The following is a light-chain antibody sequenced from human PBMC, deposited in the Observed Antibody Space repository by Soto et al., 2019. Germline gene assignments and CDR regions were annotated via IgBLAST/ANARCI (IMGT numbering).Light chain of an antibody. V-gene: IGKV3-20*01. J-gene: IGKJ1*01. Sequence: EIVLTQSPGTLSLSPGERATLSCRASQSVDSTYLTWYQQKPGQAPRLLIYGASGRATGIPDRFSGSGSGTDFTLTISRLEPEDFAVYYCQQDYNLPTWTFGQGTKVDIK. CDR2: GAS. CDR1: QSVDSTY. CDR3: QQDYNLPTWT.